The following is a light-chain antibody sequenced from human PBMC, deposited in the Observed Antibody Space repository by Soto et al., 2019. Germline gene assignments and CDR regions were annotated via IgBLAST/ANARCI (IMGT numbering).Light chain of an antibody. V-gene: IGKV3-15*01. CDR3: QQYSQWPLYS. CDR2: DAS. CDR1: QSVNSD. J-gene: IGKJ2*03. Sequence: EIVMTQSTATVPASPGERVTLSCRASQSVNSDLAWFQQTPGQAPRPLIYDASTRAAGVPARFSGSGSGTEFTLTISSLQSEDFALYYCQQYSQWPLYSFGQVTKL.